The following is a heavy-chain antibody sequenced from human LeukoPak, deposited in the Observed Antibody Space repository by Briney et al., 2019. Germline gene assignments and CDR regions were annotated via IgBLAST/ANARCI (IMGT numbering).Heavy chain of an antibody. Sequence: GRSLRLSCAASGFIFSSYGMHWVRQAPGKGLEWVAVISYDGSNKYYADSVKGRFTISRDNSKNTLYLQMNSLRAEDTAVYYCANLLRWEPYWGQGTLVTVSS. J-gene: IGHJ4*02. CDR3: ANLLRWEPY. D-gene: IGHD4-23*01. CDR1: GFIFSSYG. V-gene: IGHV3-30*18. CDR2: ISYDGSNK.